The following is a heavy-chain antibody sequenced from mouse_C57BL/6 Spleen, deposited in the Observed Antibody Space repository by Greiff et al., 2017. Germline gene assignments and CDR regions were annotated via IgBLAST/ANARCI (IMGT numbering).Heavy chain of an antibody. CDR2: IDPSDSGT. D-gene: IGHD2-2*01. Sequence: QVQLQQPGAELVRPGSSVKLSCKASGYTFTSYWMHWVKQRPIHGLEWIGNIDPSDSGTHYNQKFKDKATLTVDKSSSTAYMQLSSLTSEDSAVSDCARRGNKGYPAWFAYWGQGTLVTVSA. J-gene: IGHJ3*01. V-gene: IGHV1-52*01. CDR1: GYTFTSYW. CDR3: ARRGNKGYPAWFAY.